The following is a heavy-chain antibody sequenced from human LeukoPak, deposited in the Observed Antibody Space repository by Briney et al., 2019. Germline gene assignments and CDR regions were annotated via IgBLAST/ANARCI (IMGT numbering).Heavy chain of an antibody. Sequence: PSETLSLTCAVSGGSFSGFYWSWIRQPPRKGLEWIGEINHSGYTNYHPSLKSRVAMSVDTSKKQFSLKLSSVTAADTAVYYCARGKGTVSYWGQGTLVSVSS. V-gene: IGHV4-34*01. CDR1: GGSFSGFY. CDR2: INHSGYT. J-gene: IGHJ4*02. D-gene: IGHD4-11*01. CDR3: ARGKGTVSY.